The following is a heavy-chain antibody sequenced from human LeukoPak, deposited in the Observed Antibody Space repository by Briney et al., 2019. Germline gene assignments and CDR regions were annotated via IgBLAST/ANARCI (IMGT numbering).Heavy chain of an antibody. V-gene: IGHV4-34*01. CDR3: ARGWGLARWFDP. D-gene: IGHD7-27*01. CDR2: INHSGST. CDR1: GGSFSGYY. Sequence: SETLSLTCAVYGGSFSGYYWSWIRQPPGKGLEWIGEINHSGSTNYNPSLKSRVTISVDTSKNQFSLKLSSVTAPDTAVYYCARGWGLARWFDPWGQGTLVTVSS. J-gene: IGHJ5*02.